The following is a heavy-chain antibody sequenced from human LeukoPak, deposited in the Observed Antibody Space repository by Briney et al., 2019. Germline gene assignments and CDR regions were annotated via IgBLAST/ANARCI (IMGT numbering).Heavy chain of an antibody. V-gene: IGHV4-59*11. J-gene: IGHJ6*02. CDR3: ARGRDTSGYYYGMDV. CDR1: GCSISSHY. D-gene: IGHD3-10*01. CDR2: AYYSGST. Sequence: SGTLSLTCTVSGCSISSHYWNWVRQPPGKGLEWIGYAYYSGSTNYSPSLKSRVTISVDTSKKQFSLKLSSVTTADTAVYYCARGRDTSGYYYGMDVWGQGTTVTVSS.